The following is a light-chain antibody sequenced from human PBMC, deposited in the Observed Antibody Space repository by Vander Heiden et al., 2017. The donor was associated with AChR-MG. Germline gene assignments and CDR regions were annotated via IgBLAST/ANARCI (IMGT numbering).Light chain of an antibody. CDR3: CSYAGSYTWV. Sequence: QSALAQPRSVSGSPGQSVTISCTGTSSDVGGYNNVPWYQQHPGKAPRLIVYDVTKRPSGVPDRFSASKSGNTASLTISGLQAEDEADYYCCSYAGSYTWVFGGGTKLTVL. V-gene: IGLV2-11*01. CDR1: SSDVGGYNN. J-gene: IGLJ3*02. CDR2: DVT.